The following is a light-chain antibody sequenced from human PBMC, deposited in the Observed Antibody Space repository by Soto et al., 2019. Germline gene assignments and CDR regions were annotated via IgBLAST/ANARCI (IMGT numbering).Light chain of an antibody. CDR3: QHRINWIT. CDR2: DAS. Sequence: EIVLTQSPATLSLSPGERATLSCRASQSVSSYLAWYQQKPGQAPRLLIYDASNRATGIPARFSGSGSGTDFTLSLSSLEPEDFAVYYCQHRINWITSGRGTKVEIK. V-gene: IGKV3-11*01. CDR1: QSVSSY. J-gene: IGKJ4*01.